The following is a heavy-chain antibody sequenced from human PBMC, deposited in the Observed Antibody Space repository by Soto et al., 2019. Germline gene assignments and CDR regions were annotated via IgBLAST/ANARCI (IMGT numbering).Heavy chain of an antibody. Sequence: GGSLRLSCAASGLTFSSYAMSWVRQAPGKGLEWVSAISGSGGSTYYADSVKGRFTISRDNSKNTLYLQMNSLRAEDTAVYYCAKDLGRITIFGVVEYYGMDVWGQGTTVTVSS. CDR2: ISGSGGST. J-gene: IGHJ6*02. CDR3: AKDLGRITIFGVVEYYGMDV. D-gene: IGHD3-3*01. V-gene: IGHV3-23*01. CDR1: GLTFSSYA.